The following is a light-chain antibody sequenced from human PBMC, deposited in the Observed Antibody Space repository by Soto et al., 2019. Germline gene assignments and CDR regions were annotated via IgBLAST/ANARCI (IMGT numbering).Light chain of an antibody. CDR2: DDS. V-gene: IGLV3-21*02. CDR3: QVWDTTTDHYWV. J-gene: IGLJ3*02. CDR1: NIGSKS. Sequence: SYELTQAPSVSVAPGQTASVTCGGNNIGSKSVHWYQLKPGQAPVLVVYDDSDRPSGIPERFSGSNSGNTATLTISRVEAGDEADYYCQVWDTTTDHYWVFGGGTQLTVL.